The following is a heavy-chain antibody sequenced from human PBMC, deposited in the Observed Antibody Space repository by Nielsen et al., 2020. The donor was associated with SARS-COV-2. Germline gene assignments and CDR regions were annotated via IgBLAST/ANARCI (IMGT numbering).Heavy chain of an antibody. CDR3: ARGSYYYDSSGLDI. Sequence: GSLKISCAASGFTFSSYGMHWVRQAPGKGLEWVAVIWYDGSNKYYADSVKGRFTISRDNSKNTLYLQMNSLRAEDTAVYYCARGSYYYDSSGLDIWGQGTMVTVSS. J-gene: IGHJ3*02. V-gene: IGHV3-33*01. D-gene: IGHD3-22*01. CDR1: GFTFSSYG. CDR2: IWYDGSNK.